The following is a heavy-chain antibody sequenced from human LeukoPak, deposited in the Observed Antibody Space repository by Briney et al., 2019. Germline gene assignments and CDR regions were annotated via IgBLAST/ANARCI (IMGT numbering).Heavy chain of an antibody. D-gene: IGHD2-15*01. CDR1: GFTFSSFG. V-gene: IGHV3-23*01. J-gene: IGHJ4*01. CDR2: ISSGAGST. CDR3: AKDRLRYCTGGNCYSPVDY. Sequence: GGSLRLSCAASGFTFSSFGMSWGREGPGEGLEWGSSISSGAGSTYYADSVNGRFTISRDNSKNSLYLQMTSLRAEDTAVYYCAKDRLRYCTGGNCYSPVDYWGQGTLVTVSS.